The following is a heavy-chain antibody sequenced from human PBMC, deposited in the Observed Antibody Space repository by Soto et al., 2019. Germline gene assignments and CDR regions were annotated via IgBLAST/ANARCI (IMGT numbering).Heavy chain of an antibody. V-gene: IGHV1-69*06. CDR2: IIPIFGTA. J-gene: IGHJ6*02. CDR1: GVTFSSYA. Sequence: GASVKVSCKTSGVTFSSYAISGVRQAPGQGLEWMGGIIPIFGTANYAQKFQGRVTITADKSTSTAYMELSSLRSEDTAVYYCARVGPDSGRSDYYYGMDVWGQGTTVTVSS. CDR3: ARVGPDSGRSDYYYGMDV. D-gene: IGHD1-26*01.